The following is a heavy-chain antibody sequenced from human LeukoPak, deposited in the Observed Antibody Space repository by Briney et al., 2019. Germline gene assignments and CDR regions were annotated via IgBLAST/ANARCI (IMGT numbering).Heavy chain of an antibody. Sequence: SETLSLTCAVSGYSISSSNWWGWIRQPPGKGLEWIGYIYYSESTYYNPSLKSRVTMSVDTSKNQFSLKLSSVTAVDTAVYYWSRSRVTTGTTFDLWGRGTLVTVPS. D-gene: IGHD1-1*01. V-gene: IGHV4-28*01. J-gene: IGHJ2*01. CDR2: IYYSEST. CDR3: SRSRVTTGTTFDL. CDR1: GYSISSSNW.